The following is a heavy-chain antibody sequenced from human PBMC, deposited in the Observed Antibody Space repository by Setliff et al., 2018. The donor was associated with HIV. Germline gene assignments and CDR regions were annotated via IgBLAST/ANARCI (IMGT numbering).Heavy chain of an antibody. V-gene: IGHV4-39*07. D-gene: IGHD6-19*01. CDR2: MFRTGTS. Sequence: SETLSLTCTVSGGSISSSSYYWGWVRQPPGKGLEWIGTMFRTGTSYYNPSLTSRVTISQDTSKNQFSLELTSVTAADTAVYYCATQGVTVAENYYYYGMDVWGQGTTVTVSS. CDR3: ATQGVTVAENYYYYGMDV. J-gene: IGHJ6*02. CDR1: GGSISSSSYY.